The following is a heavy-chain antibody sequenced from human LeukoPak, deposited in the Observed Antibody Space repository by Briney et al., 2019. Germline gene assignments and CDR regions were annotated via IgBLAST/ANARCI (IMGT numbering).Heavy chain of an antibody. CDR3: AKPLEKYTYGGNFDY. D-gene: IGHD4-23*01. V-gene: IGHV3-23*01. J-gene: IGHJ4*02. Sequence: GGSLRLSCEASGFTFSSYAMSWVRQAPGKGLTWVSVISSSADSTYYADSVKGRFTISRDNSKNTLFLQMNSLRAEDTAVYYCAKPLEKYTYGGNFDYWGQGILVTVSS. CDR2: ISSSADST. CDR1: GFTFSSYA.